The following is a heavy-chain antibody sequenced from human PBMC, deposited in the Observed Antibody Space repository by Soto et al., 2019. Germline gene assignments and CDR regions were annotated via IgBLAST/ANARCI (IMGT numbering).Heavy chain of an antibody. CDR3: ARERGNDYGDYGIGGAFDI. D-gene: IGHD4-17*01. CDR2: IYYSGST. CDR1: GVSVSSGGYY. J-gene: IGHJ3*02. Sequence: QVQLQDSGPGLVKPSQTLSLTCTVSGVSVSSGGYYWSWIRQNPGKGLEWIGYIYYSGSTYYNPSLKSRVTISVDTSKNQFSLKLSSVTAADTAVYYCARERGNDYGDYGIGGAFDIWGQGTMVTVSS. V-gene: IGHV4-31*03.